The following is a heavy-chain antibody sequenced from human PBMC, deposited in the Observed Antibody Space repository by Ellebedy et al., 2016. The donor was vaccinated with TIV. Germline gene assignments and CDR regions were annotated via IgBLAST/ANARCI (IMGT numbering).Heavy chain of an antibody. Sequence: MPSETLSLTCAVSGASIHSNNWWSRVRQPPGKGLEWIGEISHSGRTNYSPPLKSRVTMSVDKSKSQFSLKMTSMTAADTAVYYCARLRTRLTFDSWGQGTLVTVSS. D-gene: IGHD1-7*01. J-gene: IGHJ4*02. V-gene: IGHV4-4*02. CDR3: ARLRTRLTFDS. CDR2: ISHSGRT. CDR1: GASIHSNNW.